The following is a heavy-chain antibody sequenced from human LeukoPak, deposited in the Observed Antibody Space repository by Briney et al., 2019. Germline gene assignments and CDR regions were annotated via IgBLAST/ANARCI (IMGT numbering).Heavy chain of an antibody. V-gene: IGHV5-51*01. J-gene: IGHJ5*02. CDR3: ARLITFGGVPFDP. D-gene: IGHD3-16*01. Sequence: GESLKISCKGSGYSFTSNWIAWVRQMPGKGLEWMGIIYPGDSDTRYSSSFQGQVTISADKSISTAFLQWNSLKASDTATYYCARLITFGGVPFDPWGQGTLVTVSS. CDR1: GYSFTSNW. CDR2: IYPGDSDT.